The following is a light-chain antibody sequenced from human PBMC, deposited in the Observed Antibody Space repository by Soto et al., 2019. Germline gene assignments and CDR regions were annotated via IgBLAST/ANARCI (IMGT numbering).Light chain of an antibody. CDR3: QQRSNWPPWT. CDR2: GAS. CDR1: QSVSNNY. Sequence: EIVLTQSPGTLSLSPGERATLSCRASQSVSNNYLAWYQQKPGQAPRLLIYGASNRATGIPDRFSGSGSGTEFTLTISSLQSEDFAVYYCQQRSNWPPWTFGQGTKVDIK. V-gene: IGKV3D-20*02. J-gene: IGKJ1*01.